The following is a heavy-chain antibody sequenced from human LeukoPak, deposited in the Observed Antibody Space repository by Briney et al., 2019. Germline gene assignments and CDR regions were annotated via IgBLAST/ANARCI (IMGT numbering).Heavy chain of an antibody. CDR3: ARSLPYGTTWYGRSDF. CDR2: IRQDGDTK. J-gene: IGHJ4*02. Sequence: GGSLRLSCAASGFPFNAYWMTWVRQAPGKGLEWVANIRQDGDTKYYVDSVKGRFTISRDNAVNSLYLQMNSLRAEDTAIYYCARSLPYGTTWYGRSDFWGRGTLVTVSS. V-gene: IGHV3-7*03. CDR1: GFPFNAYW. D-gene: IGHD6-13*01.